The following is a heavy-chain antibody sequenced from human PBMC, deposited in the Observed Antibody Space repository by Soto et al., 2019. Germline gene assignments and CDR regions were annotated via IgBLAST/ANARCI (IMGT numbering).Heavy chain of an antibody. CDR1: GFTFSSYA. CDR3: AKDLYYYDSSLDDY. V-gene: IGHV3-30*18. J-gene: IGHJ4*02. Sequence: QVHLAESGGGVVQPGRSLRLSCAGSGFTFSSYAMHWVRQAPGKGLEWVVVISNDGSYKYYADSLKGRFIISRDNSKNTLYLQMNSLRAEDTAVYYCAKDLYYYDSSLDDYWGQGTLVSVSS. D-gene: IGHD3-22*01. CDR2: ISNDGSYK.